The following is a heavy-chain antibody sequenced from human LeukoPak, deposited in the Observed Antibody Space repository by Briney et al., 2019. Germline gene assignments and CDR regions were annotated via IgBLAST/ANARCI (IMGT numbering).Heavy chain of an antibody. CDR1: RFTLSNYW. CDR3: ARDHGYCSGGKCYAEFGY. J-gene: IGHJ4*02. V-gene: IGHV3-7*01. D-gene: IGHD2-15*01. CDR2: IKQDGSET. Sequence: PGGSLRLSCAASRFTLSNYWMSWVRQAPGKGLEWVANIKQDGSETYYVDSVKGRFTISRDNAKNSLYLQINSLRAEDTAVYYCARDHGYCSGGKCYAEFGYWGQGTLVTVSS.